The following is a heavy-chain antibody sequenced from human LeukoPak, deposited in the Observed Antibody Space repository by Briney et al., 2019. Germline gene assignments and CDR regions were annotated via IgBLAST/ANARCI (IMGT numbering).Heavy chain of an antibody. D-gene: IGHD4-17*01. CDR2: ISSSGSTI. V-gene: IGHV3-48*03. J-gene: IGHJ4*02. Sequence: PGGSLRLSCAASGFTFSSHEMNWVRQAPGKGLEWVSYISSSGSTIYYADSVKGRFTISRDNAKNSLYLQMNSLRAEDTAVYYCARKVALRGFDYWGQGTLVTVSS. CDR3: ARKVALRGFDY. CDR1: GFTFSSHE.